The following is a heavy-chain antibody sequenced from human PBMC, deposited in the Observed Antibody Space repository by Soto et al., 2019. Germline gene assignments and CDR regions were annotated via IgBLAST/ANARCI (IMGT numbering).Heavy chain of an antibody. CDR3: ARPGRAYSYGYCFDY. D-gene: IGHD5-18*01. J-gene: IGHJ4*02. Sequence: ASVNVSCESSGYTFTGYYIHWVRQAPGQGLECIGWINPNSGGTNYAQKFQGRVTMTRDTSISTAYMELSRLRSDDTAVYYCARPGRAYSYGYCFDYWGQGTLVTVSS. CDR1: GYTFTGYY. V-gene: IGHV1-2*02. CDR2: INPNSGGT.